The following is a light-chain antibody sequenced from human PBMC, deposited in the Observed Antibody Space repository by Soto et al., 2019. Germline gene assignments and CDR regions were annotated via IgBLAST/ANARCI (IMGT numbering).Light chain of an antibody. CDR2: DAS. CDR1: QSVSSY. CDR3: QQYHNWPRT. Sequence: EIVLTHSPGTLSLCPWEIATLSCRASQSVSSYLAWYQQKPGQAPRLLIYDASNRATGIPARFSGSGSGTDFTLTISSLQSEDFAVYYCQQYHNWPRTFGQGTKVDIK. J-gene: IGKJ1*01. V-gene: IGKV3-11*01.